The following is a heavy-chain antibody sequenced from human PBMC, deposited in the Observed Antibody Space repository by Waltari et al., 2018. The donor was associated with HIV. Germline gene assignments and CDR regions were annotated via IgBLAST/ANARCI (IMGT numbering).Heavy chain of an antibody. CDR3: ARVGVARQWGAFDI. J-gene: IGHJ3*02. CDR1: GFMFSDYY. Sequence: QVQLVESGGGLVKPGGSLRLSCAVSGFMFSDYYMSWIRQAPGKGLEWVSYISSSTRYTNYADSVKGRFTISRDNAKNSLYLQMNSLRAEDTAVYYCARVGVARQWGAFDIWGQGTMVTVSS. CDR2: ISSSTRYT. D-gene: IGHD2-15*01. V-gene: IGHV3-11*05.